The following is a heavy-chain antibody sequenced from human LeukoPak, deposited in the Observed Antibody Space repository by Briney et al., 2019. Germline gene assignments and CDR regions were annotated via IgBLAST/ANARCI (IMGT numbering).Heavy chain of an antibody. CDR2: IIPILGTA. D-gene: IGHD6-19*01. CDR3: ARRSIAVAELNWFDP. Sequence: SVKVSCKASGGTFRSYAISWVRQAPGQGLEWMGGIIPILGTANYAQKFQGRVTITTDESTSTAYMELSSLRSEDTAVYYCARRSIAVAELNWFDPWGQGTLVTVSS. J-gene: IGHJ5*02. CDR1: GGTFRSYA. V-gene: IGHV1-69*05.